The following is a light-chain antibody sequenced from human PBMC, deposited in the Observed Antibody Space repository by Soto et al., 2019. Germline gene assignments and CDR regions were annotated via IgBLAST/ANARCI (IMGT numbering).Light chain of an antibody. CDR1: QSVSSNN. V-gene: IGKV3-20*01. J-gene: IGKJ1*01. CDR2: GAS. Sequence: EIVLTQSPGTLSLSPGERATLSCRASQSVSSNNLAWYQQRPGQAPRVVIYGASTRATGIPERFSGSGSGTDFTLTISRLEPEDFATYFCQQSSTTPWTFGQGTKVEVK. CDR3: QQSSTTPWT.